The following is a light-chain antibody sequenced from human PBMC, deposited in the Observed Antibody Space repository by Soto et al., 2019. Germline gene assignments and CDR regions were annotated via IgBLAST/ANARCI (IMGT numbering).Light chain of an antibody. CDR2: EVR. CDR1: SNDIGYYNY. V-gene: IGLV2-14*01. J-gene: IGLJ2*01. CDR3: SSYTTTSSVV. Sequence: QSALTQPASVSGSPGQSITISCTGTSNDIGYYNYVSWYQQHPAKAPKLMIYEVRNRPSGISNRFSGSKSGNTASLTISGLQAEDEAEYYCSSYTTTSSVVFGGGTQLTVL.